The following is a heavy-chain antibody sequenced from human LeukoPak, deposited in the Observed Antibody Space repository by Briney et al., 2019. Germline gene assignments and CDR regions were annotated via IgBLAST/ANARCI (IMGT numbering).Heavy chain of an antibody. CDR1: GSTFSSYP. V-gene: IGHV3-30-3*01. CDR3: ARDVLAAPGVYNFDY. J-gene: IGHJ4*02. CDR2: ISYDGNNK. Sequence: PGRSLRLSCAASGSTFSSYPMHWVRQAPGKGLEWVAVISYDGNNKYYADSVKGRFTISRDNSKNTLYLQMNSLRAENTAVYYCARDVLAAPGVYNFDYWGQGTLVTVSS. D-gene: IGHD6-13*01.